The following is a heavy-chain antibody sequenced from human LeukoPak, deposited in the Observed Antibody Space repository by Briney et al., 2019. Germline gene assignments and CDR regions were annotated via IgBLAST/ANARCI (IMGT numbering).Heavy chain of an antibody. V-gene: IGHV3-74*01. D-gene: IGHD3-22*01. Sequence: GGTLRLSCAASGFTFSSYWMHWVRQAPGKGLVWVSRINNDGSSTTYADSVKGRFTISRDNAKNTLYLQMNSLRAEDTAVYFCARRSSDYYDSSGYYQNHYFDYWGQGTLVTVPS. CDR3: ARRSSDYYDSSGYYQNHYFDY. CDR2: INNDGSST. CDR1: GFTFSSYW. J-gene: IGHJ4*02.